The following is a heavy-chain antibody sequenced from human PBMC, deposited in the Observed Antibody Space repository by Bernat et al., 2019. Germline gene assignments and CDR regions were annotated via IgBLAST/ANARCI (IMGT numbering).Heavy chain of an antibody. CDR3: ARLGYRLAEY. D-gene: IGHD3-16*02. Sequence: EVQLVESGGGLVQPGGSLILSCAASGFTFSSHWMGWVRQAPGEGLVWVANLNQDGSETYYVDSLKGRFTISRDNTKNSLYLQMNSLRTEDTAVYFCARLGYRLAEYWGQGTLVTVSA. V-gene: IGHV3-7*03. J-gene: IGHJ4*02. CDR2: LNQDGSET. CDR1: GFTFSSHW.